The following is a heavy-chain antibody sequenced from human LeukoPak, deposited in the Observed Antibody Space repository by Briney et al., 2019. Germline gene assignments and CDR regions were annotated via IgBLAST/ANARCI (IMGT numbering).Heavy chain of an antibody. CDR2: ITSSGTYI. Sequence: PGGSLRLSCAASGFTFSSYNMNWVRQAPGKALEWVSSITSSGTYIFYADSVKGRFTISRDNSKNTLYLQMSSLRAEDTAIYFCAKDMRFDPWGQGTLVTVSS. CDR3: AKDMRFDP. CDR1: GFTFSSYN. J-gene: IGHJ5*02. D-gene: IGHD3-16*01. V-gene: IGHV3-21*04.